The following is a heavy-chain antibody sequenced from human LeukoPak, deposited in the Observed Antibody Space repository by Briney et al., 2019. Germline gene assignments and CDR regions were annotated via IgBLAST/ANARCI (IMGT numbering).Heavy chain of an antibody. V-gene: IGHV1-2*06. J-gene: IGHJ4*02. Sequence: GASVKVSCKASGYTFTGYYMHWVRQAPGQGLEWMGRINPNSGGTNYAQKFQGRVTMTRDTSISTAYMELSRLRSDDTAVYYCAREVTYYCDSSGYPQLDYWGQGTLVTVSS. CDR2: INPNSGGT. CDR3: AREVTYYCDSSGYPQLDY. D-gene: IGHD3-22*01. CDR1: GYTFTGYY.